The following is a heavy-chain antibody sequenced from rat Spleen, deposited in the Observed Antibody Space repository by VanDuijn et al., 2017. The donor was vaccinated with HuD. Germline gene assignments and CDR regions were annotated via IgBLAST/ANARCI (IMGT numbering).Heavy chain of an antibody. J-gene: IGHJ4*01. D-gene: IGHD1-2*01. V-gene: IGHV5-20*01. Sequence: EVQLVESGGGLVQPGRSMKLSCAASGFTFSNYDMAWVRQAPTKGLEWVAFISYDGSSTYYRDSVKGRFTISRDNAKSTLYLQMDSLRSEDTATYYCTTLSYRVMDAWGQGASVTVSS. CDR1: GFTFSNYD. CDR3: TTLSYRVMDA. CDR2: ISYDGSST.